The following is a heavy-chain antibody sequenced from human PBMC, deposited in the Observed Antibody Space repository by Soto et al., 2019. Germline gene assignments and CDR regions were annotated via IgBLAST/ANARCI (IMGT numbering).Heavy chain of an antibody. J-gene: IGHJ4*02. CDR3: ARPPVEMAKEDYFDY. CDR1: GFTFSSYA. Sequence: QVQLVESGGGVVQPGRSLRLSCAASGFTFSSYAMHWVRQAPGKGLEWVAVISYDGSNKYYADSVKGRFTISRDNSKNTLYLQMNSLRAEDTAVYYCARPPVEMAKEDYFDYWGQGTLVTVSS. V-gene: IGHV3-30-3*01. CDR2: ISYDGSNK.